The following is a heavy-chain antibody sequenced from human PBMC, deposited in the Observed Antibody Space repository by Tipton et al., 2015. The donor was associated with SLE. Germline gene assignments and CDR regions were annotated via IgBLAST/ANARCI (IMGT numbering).Heavy chain of an antibody. CDR3: ARAKGSGTYSSGQFDS. CDR1: VGSFSGYY. Sequence: TLSLTCAVYVGSFSGYYWSWIRRPPGRGLEWIGEINHSGGTYYNRSLKGRVTISVDTSKNQFSLKLRSVTAADTALYYCARAKGSGTYSSGQFDSWGQGTLVTVSS. V-gene: IGHV4-34*01. CDR2: INHSGGT. D-gene: IGHD3-10*01. J-gene: IGHJ4*02.